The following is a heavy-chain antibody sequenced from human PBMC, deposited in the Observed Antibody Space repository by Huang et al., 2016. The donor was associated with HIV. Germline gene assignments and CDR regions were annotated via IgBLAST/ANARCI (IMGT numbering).Heavy chain of an antibody. V-gene: IGHV4-34*01. Sequence: QVQLQQWGAGLLRPSETLSLTCAVYGGSFSGYYGTWIRQPPGKGREWIGEINHSDTTNNNPSLKSRVTISVDTSRNHFSLTLTSVTAADTAVYYCARGQGGYYYYYMDVWGKGTTVTVSS. CDR3: ARGQGGYYYYYMDV. CDR1: GGSFSGYY. CDR2: INHSDTT. J-gene: IGHJ6*03.